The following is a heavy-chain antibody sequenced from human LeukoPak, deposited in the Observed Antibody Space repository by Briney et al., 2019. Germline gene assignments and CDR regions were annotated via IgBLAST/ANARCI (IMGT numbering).Heavy chain of an antibody. Sequence: GGSLRLSCTASGFTFSSYTMSWVRQAPGKGLKWVSTISTGGGNTYYADSVKGRFTVSRDDSKNTLYLQMNSLRAEDTAVYYCAKDGGLWVSAHRGDSWGRGTLVTVSS. CDR2: ISTGGGNT. CDR3: AKDGGLWVSAHRGDS. V-gene: IGHV3-23*01. CDR1: GFTFSSYT. D-gene: IGHD3-16*01. J-gene: IGHJ4*02.